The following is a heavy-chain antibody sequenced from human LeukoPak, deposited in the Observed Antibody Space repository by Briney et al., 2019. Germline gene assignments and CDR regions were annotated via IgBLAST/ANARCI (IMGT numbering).Heavy chain of an antibody. D-gene: IGHD3-10*01. V-gene: IGHV4-30-2*01. CDR2: IYHTGST. CDR3: ARSPRLAMVRGSIDY. J-gene: IGHJ4*02. Sequence: SQTLSLTCTVSGGSISGSGYYWSWIRQPPGRGLEWIGYIYHTGSTYYNPSLKSRVSISVDRSTNQFSLKLSSVTAADTAVYYCARSPRLAMVRGSIDYWGQGTLVTVSS. CDR1: GGSISGSGYY.